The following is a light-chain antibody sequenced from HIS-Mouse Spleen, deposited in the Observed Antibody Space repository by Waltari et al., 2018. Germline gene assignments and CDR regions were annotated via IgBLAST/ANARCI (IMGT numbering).Light chain of an antibody. V-gene: IGLV2-23*01. CDR3: CSYAGSSTYWV. CDR2: EGS. CDR1: SSDVGSYNL. Sequence: QSALTQPASVSGSPGQSITISCTGTSSDVGSYNLVSWYQPHPGKAPKLMIYEGSKRPSGVSNRLSGSKSGNTASLTISGLQAEDEADYYCCSYAGSSTYWVFGGGTKLTVL. J-gene: IGLJ3*02.